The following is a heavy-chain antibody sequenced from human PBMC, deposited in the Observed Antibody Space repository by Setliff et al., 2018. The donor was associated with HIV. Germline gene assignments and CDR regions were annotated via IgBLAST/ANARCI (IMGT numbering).Heavy chain of an antibody. CDR3: NIYYYYYIDV. V-gene: IGHV4-34*01. J-gene: IGHJ6*03. CDR1: GGSFSGYY. CDR2: INHSGST. Sequence: AETLSLTCAVYGGSFSGYYWSWIRQPPGKGLEWIGEINHSGSTNYNPSLKSRVTISVDTSKNQFSLKLSSVTAADTAVYYFNIYYYYYIDVWGKGTTVTVSS.